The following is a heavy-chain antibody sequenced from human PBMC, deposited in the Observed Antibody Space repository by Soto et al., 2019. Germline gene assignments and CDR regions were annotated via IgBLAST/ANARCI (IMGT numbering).Heavy chain of an antibody. CDR3: ARTPYYDSSGYTLSY. Sequence: GESLKISCKGSGYSFTSYWIGWVRQMPGKGLEWMGIIYPGDSDTRYSPSFQGQVTISADKSISTAYLQWSSLKASDTAMYYCARTPYYDSSGYTLSYWGQGTLVTVSS. J-gene: IGHJ4*02. D-gene: IGHD3-22*01. CDR1: GYSFTSYW. V-gene: IGHV5-51*01. CDR2: IYPGDSDT.